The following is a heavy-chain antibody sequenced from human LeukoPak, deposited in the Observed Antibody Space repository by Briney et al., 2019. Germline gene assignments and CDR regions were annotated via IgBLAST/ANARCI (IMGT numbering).Heavy chain of an antibody. CDR3: ARHSITMVRGVIPPFDY. CDR2: IYYSGST. CDR1: GGSISSYY. D-gene: IGHD3-10*01. Sequence: PSETLSLTCTVSGGSISSYYWSWIRQPPGKGLEWIGSIYYSGSTYYNPSLKSRVTISVDTSKNQFSLKLSSVTAADTAVYYCARHSITMVRGVIPPFDYWGQGTLVTVSS. V-gene: IGHV4-39*01. J-gene: IGHJ4*02.